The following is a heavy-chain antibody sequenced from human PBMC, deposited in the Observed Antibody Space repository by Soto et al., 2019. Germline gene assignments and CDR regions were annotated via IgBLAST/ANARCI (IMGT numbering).Heavy chain of an antibody. V-gene: IGHV1-8*01. CDR2: MNPNSGNT. CDR1: GYTFSTYG. Sequence: ASVKVSCKVFGYTFSTYGLSWVRQATGQGLEWMGWMNPNSGNTGYAQKFQGRVTMTRNTSISTAYMELSSLRSEDTAVYYCARGHRPYDFWSGLPRGFDYWGQGTLVTVSS. D-gene: IGHD3-3*01. CDR3: ARGHRPYDFWSGLPRGFDY. J-gene: IGHJ4*02.